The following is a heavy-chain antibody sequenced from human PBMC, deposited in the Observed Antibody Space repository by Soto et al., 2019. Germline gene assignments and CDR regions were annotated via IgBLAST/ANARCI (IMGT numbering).Heavy chain of an antibody. CDR1: GFTFSSYA. V-gene: IGHV3-23*01. D-gene: IGHD4-17*01. CDR3: AKAATVTRYYFDY. J-gene: IGHJ4*02. Sequence: EVQLLESGGGLVQPGGSLRLSCAASGFTFSSYAMSWVRQAPGKGLEWVSAISGSGGSTYYADSVKGRFTISRDTSKNTLYLQMDSLSAEDTAVFYCAKAATVTRYYFDYWGQGTLFTVSS. CDR2: ISGSGGST.